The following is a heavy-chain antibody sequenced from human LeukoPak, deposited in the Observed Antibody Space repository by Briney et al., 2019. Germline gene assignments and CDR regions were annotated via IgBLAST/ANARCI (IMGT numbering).Heavy chain of an antibody. V-gene: IGHV4-39*01. D-gene: IGHD3-22*01. J-gene: IGHJ3*02. CDR2: IYYSGST. Sequence: PSETLSLTCTVSGGSISSSSYYWGWIRQPPGKGLEWIVSIYYSGSTYYNPSLKSRVTISVDTSKNQFSLKLGSVTAADTAVYYCARRSLGGGYYDSSGYQDAFDIWGQGTMVTVSS. CDR3: ARRSLGGGYYDSSGYQDAFDI. CDR1: GGSISSSSYY.